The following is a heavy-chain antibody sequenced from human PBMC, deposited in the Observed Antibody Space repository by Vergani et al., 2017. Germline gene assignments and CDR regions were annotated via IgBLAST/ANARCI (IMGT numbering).Heavy chain of an antibody. CDR3: AIGTDYYDSSGYYLDY. CDR2: FDPEHGEV. D-gene: IGHD3-22*01. J-gene: IGHJ4*02. Sequence: QVQLVQSGSEVRKPGASVKVSCQVSGYSLTELTIHWVRQAPGKGLEWMGGFDPEHGEVTSAHHIKGRVNMTEDRSTDTAYMELSRLRPEDTALYYCAIGTDYYDSSGYYLDYWGQGTLVTVSS. CDR1: GYSLTELT. V-gene: IGHV1-24*01.